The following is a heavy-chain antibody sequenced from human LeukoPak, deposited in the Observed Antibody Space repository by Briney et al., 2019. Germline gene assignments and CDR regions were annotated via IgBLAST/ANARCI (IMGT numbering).Heavy chain of an antibody. J-gene: IGHJ4*02. D-gene: IGHD1-14*01. CDR1: GYSISSGYY. V-gene: IGHV4-38-2*02. CDR3: AREGGVGTIDY. Sequence: SETLSLTRSVSGYSISSGYYWGWIRQSPGKGLEWIGSIYHSGSTNYNPSLKSRVTISVDTSKNQFSLKLSSVTAADTAVYYCAREGGVGTIDYWGQGTLVTVSS. CDR2: IYHSGST.